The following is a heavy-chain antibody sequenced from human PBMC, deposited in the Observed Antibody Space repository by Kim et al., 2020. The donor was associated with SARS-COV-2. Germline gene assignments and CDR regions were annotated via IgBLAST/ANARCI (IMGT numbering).Heavy chain of an antibody. CDR3: AKDRVFKMVRGVIIRVGANLSFDY. V-gene: IGHV3-23*01. CDR1: GFTFSSYA. D-gene: IGHD3-10*01. CDR2: ISGSGGST. J-gene: IGHJ4*02. Sequence: GGSLRLSCAASGFTFSSYAMSWVRQAPGKGLEWVSAISGSGGSTYYADSVKGRFTISRDNSKNTLYLQMNSLRAEDTAVYYCAKDRVFKMVRGVIIRVGANLSFDYWGQGTLVTVSS.